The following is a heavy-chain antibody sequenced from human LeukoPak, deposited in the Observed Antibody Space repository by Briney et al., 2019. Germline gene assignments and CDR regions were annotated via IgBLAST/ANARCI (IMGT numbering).Heavy chain of an antibody. J-gene: IGHJ4*02. CDR2: ITSISGTI. CDR3: AKGTDYYGSGTYSNPYYLDF. Sequence: GGSLRLSCAASGFTFDDYGMHWVRQAPGKGLEWVSGITSISGTIGYAASVKGRFSISRDNAKDSLYLQMDSLRAEDTALYYCAKGTDYYGSGTYSNPYYLDFWGQGTLVTVSS. CDR1: GFTFDDYG. D-gene: IGHD3-10*01. V-gene: IGHV3-9*01.